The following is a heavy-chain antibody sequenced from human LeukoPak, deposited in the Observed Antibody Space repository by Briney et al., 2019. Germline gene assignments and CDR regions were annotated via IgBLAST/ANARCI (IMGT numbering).Heavy chain of an antibody. J-gene: IGHJ6*02. CDR2: IYYSGST. Sequence: PSQTLSLTCTVSGGSISSGGYYWSWIRQHPGKGLEWIGYIYYSGSTYYNPSLKSRVTISVDTSKNQFSLKLSSVTAADTAVYYCAREDYGSGTRYYGMDVWGLGTTVTVSS. D-gene: IGHD3-10*01. V-gene: IGHV4-31*03. CDR1: GGSISSGGYY. CDR3: AREDYGSGTRYYGMDV.